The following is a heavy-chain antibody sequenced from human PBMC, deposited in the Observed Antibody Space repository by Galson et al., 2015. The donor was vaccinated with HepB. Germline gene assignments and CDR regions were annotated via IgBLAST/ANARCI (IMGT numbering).Heavy chain of an antibody. Sequence: SQRLSCAASGFTFSSYDMHWVRQATGKGLEWVSAIGTAGDTYYPGSVKGRFTISRENAKNSLYLQMNSLRAGDTAVYYCARGGETYYFGSGSYSYYYYGMDVWGQGTTVTVSS. CDR1: GFTFSSYD. CDR2: IGTAGDT. J-gene: IGHJ6*02. D-gene: IGHD3-10*01. CDR3: ARGGETYYFGSGSYSYYYYGMDV. V-gene: IGHV3-13*04.